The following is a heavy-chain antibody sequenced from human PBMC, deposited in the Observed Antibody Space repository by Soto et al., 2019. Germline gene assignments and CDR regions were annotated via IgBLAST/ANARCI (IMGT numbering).Heavy chain of an antibody. V-gene: IGHV3-30*18. CDR3: AKEEEDYGDYVDHYFDY. CDR1: GFTFSSYG. Sequence: PGGSLRLSCAASGFTFSSYGMHWVRQAPGKGLEWVAVISYDGSNKYYADSVKGRFTISRDNSKNTLYLQMNSLRAEDTAVYYCAKEEEDYGDYVDHYFDYWGQGTLVTVSS. D-gene: IGHD4-17*01. J-gene: IGHJ4*02. CDR2: ISYDGSNK.